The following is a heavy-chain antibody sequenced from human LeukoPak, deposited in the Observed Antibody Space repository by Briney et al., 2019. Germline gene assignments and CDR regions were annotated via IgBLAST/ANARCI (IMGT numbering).Heavy chain of an antibody. D-gene: IGHD3-22*01. CDR1: GFIFSSYA. Sequence: GGSLRLSCAASGFIFSSYAMYWVRQTPGKGVEYVSSISGDGGGTFYANSVKDRFTISRENSKNTLYLQLGSLRAEDMAVYYCARGVCDSSASYSQPKYYFEYWGQGTLVTVSS. CDR2: ISGDGGGT. J-gene: IGHJ4*02. CDR3: ARGVCDSSASYSQPKYYFEY. V-gene: IGHV3-64*01.